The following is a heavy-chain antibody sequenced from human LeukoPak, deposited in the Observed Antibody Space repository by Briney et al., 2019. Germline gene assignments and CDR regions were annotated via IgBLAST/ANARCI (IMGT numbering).Heavy chain of an antibody. D-gene: IGHD6-6*01. CDR2: INHSGST. CDR3: ARVIAARLT. J-gene: IGHJ4*02. Sequence: SETRSLNCAVYGGSFSGYYWSWIRQPPGKGLEWIGEINHSGSTYYNPSLKSRVTISVDASKNQFSLKLSSVTAADTAVYYCARVIAARLTWGQGTLVTVSS. CDR1: GGSFSGYY. V-gene: IGHV4-34*01.